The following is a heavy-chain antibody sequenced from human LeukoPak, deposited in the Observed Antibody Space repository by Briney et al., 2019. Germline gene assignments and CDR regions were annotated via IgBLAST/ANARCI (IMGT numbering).Heavy chain of an antibody. CDR1: GYTLTDYY. V-gene: IGHV1-2*02. Sequence: ASVKVSCKASGYTLTDYYMHWVRQAPGQGLEWMGWINPNSGGTDYAQKFQGRVTMTRDTSISTAYMELSRLRSDDTAVYYCARRAPQGAFDLWAQGTMVTVSS. CDR2: INPNSGGT. CDR3: ARRAPQGAFDL. J-gene: IGHJ3*01.